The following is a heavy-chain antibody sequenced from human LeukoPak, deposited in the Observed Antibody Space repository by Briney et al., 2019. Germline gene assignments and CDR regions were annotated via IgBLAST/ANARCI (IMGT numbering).Heavy chain of an antibody. CDR2: INHNGNVN. CDR1: GFTLSSYW. Sequence: GGSLRLSCVASGFTLSSYWMSWVRQAPGKGLEWVASINHNGNVNYYVDTVKGRFTISRDNAKNSLYLQMSNLRAEDTAVYFYARGGGLDVWGQGATVTVSS. CDR3: ARGGGLDV. J-gene: IGHJ6*02. D-gene: IGHD3-16*01. V-gene: IGHV3-7*03.